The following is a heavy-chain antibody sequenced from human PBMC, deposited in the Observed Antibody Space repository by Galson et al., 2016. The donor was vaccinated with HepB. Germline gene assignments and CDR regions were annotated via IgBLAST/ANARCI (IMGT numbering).Heavy chain of an antibody. CDR3: ARDSTDGDYRRH. CDR1: GGSISSGKYY. Sequence: TLSLTCTVSGGSISSGKYYWSWIRQPAGKGLEWIGRIYTSGSTNYNPSLKSRVTISGDTSQNQLSLRLISLTAADTAVYYCARDSTDGDYRRHWGQGTLGPGSS. V-gene: IGHV4-61*02. J-gene: IGHJ1*01. CDR2: IYTSGST. D-gene: IGHD4-17*01.